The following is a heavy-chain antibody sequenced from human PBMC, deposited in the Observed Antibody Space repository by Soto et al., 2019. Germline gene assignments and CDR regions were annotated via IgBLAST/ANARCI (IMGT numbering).Heavy chain of an antibody. V-gene: IGHV3-23*01. CDR3: AKDRYYDPPGWLDP. J-gene: IGHJ5*02. Sequence: GRSLRLSCVVSGFTFRDHAMRWVRQAPGRGLEWVSAISANGASIQHADSVKGRFSVSRDNAKNTVYLQMDNLRTEDSAVYYCAKDRYYDPPGWLDPWGQGSRLTVST. D-gene: IGHD3-22*01. CDR1: GFTFRDHA. CDR2: ISANGASI.